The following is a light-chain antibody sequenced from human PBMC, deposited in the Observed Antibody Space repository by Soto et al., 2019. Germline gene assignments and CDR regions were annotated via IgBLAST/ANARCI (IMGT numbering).Light chain of an antibody. CDR3: QAWDSSTV. CDR2: EVN. CDR1: SSNVGSYKL. V-gene: IGLV2-14*02. Sequence: QSALTQPASVSGSPGQSITISCTGTSSNVGSYKLVSWYQQHPGKAPKLMIFEVNKRPSGIPERFSGSNSGNTATLTISEIQAMDEADYYCQAWDSSTVFGGGTKLTVL. J-gene: IGLJ3*02.